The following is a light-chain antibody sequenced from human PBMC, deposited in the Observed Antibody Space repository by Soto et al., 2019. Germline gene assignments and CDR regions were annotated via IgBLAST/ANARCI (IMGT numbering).Light chain of an antibody. CDR3: SSYTSSSTLV. V-gene: IGLV2-14*01. Sequence: QLVLTQPASVSGSPGQSITISCTGTSSDVGGYNYVSWYQQHPGKAPKLMIYEVSNWPSGVSHRFSGSKSGNTASLTISGLQAEDEADYYCSSYTSSSTLVFGGGTKLTVL. CDR2: EVS. J-gene: IGLJ3*02. CDR1: SSDVGGYNY.